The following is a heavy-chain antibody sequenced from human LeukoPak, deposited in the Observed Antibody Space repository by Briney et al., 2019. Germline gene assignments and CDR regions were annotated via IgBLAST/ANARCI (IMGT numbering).Heavy chain of an antibody. D-gene: IGHD2-8*01. V-gene: IGHV3-23*01. Sequence: GGSLRLSWEASGFTLSSYAMGWVRQAPGKGLEWVAGISDRVSSTNYADSVKDRFTVSRDSSKNTVYLPMNSLRVEDTAVYYCDNGGPNVFDLWGQGTMVTVSS. CDR2: ISDRVSST. J-gene: IGHJ3*01. CDR3: DNGGPNVFDL. CDR1: GFTLSSYA.